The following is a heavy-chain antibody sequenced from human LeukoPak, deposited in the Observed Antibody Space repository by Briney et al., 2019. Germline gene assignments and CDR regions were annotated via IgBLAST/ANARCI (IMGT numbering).Heavy chain of an antibody. V-gene: IGHV3-30*04. CDR3: ARGGTAVVITYAFDI. J-gene: IGHJ3*02. CDR2: ISYDGSNK. Sequence: GRSLRLSCAASGFTFSCYAMHWVRQAPGKGLEWVAVISYDGSNKYYGDSVKGRFTISRDNSKNTLYLQMNSLRAEDTAVYYCARGGTAVVITYAFDIWGQGTMVTVSS. CDR1: GFTFSCYA. D-gene: IGHD3-22*01.